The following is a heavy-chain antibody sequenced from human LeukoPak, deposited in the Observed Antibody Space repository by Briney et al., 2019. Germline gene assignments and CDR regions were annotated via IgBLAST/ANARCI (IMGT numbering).Heavy chain of an antibody. J-gene: IGHJ3*02. Sequence: ASVKVSCKASGGTFSSYAISWVRQAPGQGLEWMGGIIPIFGTANYAQKFQGRVTITTDESTSTAYMELSSLRSEDTAVYYSARGRSSWYRAFDIWGQGTMVTVSS. CDR3: ARGRSSWYRAFDI. V-gene: IGHV1-69*05. D-gene: IGHD6-13*01. CDR2: IIPIFGTA. CDR1: GGTFSSYA.